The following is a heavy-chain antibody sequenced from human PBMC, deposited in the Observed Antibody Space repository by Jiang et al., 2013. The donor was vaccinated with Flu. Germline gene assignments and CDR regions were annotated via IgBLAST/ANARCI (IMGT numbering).Heavy chain of an antibody. Sequence: VQLVESGAEVKKPGESLKISCQGSGYKFTTHWIGWVRQMPGKGLEWVGIIYPGDSDTRYSPSFQGQVTISVDKSNSTAYLQWSSLKASDSAIYYCARQDGVGEVFYFDYWAREPWSPSPQ. CDR1: GYKFTTHW. J-gene: IGHJ4*02. CDR3: ARQDGVGEVFYFDY. V-gene: IGHV5-51*01. CDR2: IYPGDSDT. D-gene: IGHD1-26*01.